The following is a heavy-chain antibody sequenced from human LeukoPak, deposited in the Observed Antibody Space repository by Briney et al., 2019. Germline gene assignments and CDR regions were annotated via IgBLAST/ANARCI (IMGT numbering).Heavy chain of an antibody. Sequence: GGSLRLSCAASGFIFSNYWMSWVRQAPGKGLEWVANIKQDGSEKYYVDSVKGRFTISKDNAKNSLYLQMNNLRAEDTAVYYCARDRRYGGASQSFDYWGQGTPVTVSS. CDR1: GFIFSNYW. D-gene: IGHD4-23*01. V-gene: IGHV3-7*01. CDR2: IKQDGSEK. J-gene: IGHJ4*02. CDR3: ARDRRYGGASQSFDY.